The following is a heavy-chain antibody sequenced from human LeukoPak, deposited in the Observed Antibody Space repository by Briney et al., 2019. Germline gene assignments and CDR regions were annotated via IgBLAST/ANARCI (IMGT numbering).Heavy chain of an antibody. CDR3: ARRGESASYGDYRFDY. V-gene: IGHV3-23*01. CDR2: ISGSSGLT. Sequence: GGSLRLSCAASGFTFSNFAMSWVRQAPGRGLEWVSAISGSSGLTYYTDSVKGRFTISRDNSKNTLFLQMNSLRAEDTAVYYCARRGESASYGDYRFDYWGQGTLVTVSS. J-gene: IGHJ4*02. CDR1: GFTFSNFA. D-gene: IGHD4-17*01.